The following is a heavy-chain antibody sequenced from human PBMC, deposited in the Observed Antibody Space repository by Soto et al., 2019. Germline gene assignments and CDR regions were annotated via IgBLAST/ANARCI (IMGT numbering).Heavy chain of an antibody. CDR2: IYHDGGT. Sequence: PSETLSLTCSVSGGSVTSGSHYWSWIRQPPGKGLEWIAYIYHDGGTNYNPSLKSRITISIDVSRNQFSLRLNSVTAADTAVYSCARDRSDLLNSYDAFDFWGQGTMVTVSS. CDR1: GGSVTSGSHY. V-gene: IGHV4-61*01. J-gene: IGHJ3*01. CDR3: ARDRSDLLNSYDAFDF.